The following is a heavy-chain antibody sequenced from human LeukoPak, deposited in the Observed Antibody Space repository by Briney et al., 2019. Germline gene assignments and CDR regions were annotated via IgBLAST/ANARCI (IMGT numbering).Heavy chain of an antibody. CDR2: IIPIFGTA. V-gene: IGHV1-69*06. CDR3: AREGDYYDSSGYLPLDY. CDR1: GGTFSSYA. J-gene: IGHJ4*02. Sequence: GASVKVSCKASGGTFSSYAISWVRQAPGQGLEWMGGIIPIFGTANYAQKFQGRVTITADKSTSTAYMELSSLRSEDTAVYYCAREGDYYDSSGYLPLDYWGQGTLVTVSS. D-gene: IGHD3-22*01.